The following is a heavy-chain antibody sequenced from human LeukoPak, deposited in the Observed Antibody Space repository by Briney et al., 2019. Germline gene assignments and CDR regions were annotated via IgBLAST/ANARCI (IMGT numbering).Heavy chain of an antibody. CDR3: ATDRGWRTSGYYLYYFEY. V-gene: IGHV3-7*01. D-gene: IGHD3-3*01. Sequence: GGSLRLSCAASGLSFNYYGMHWVRQAPGKGLEWVASIKHDGSEKYYVDSVRGRFTISRDNTMNSLYLQMSSLRAEDTAVYYCATDRGWRTSGYYLYYFEYWGQGTLVTFSS. CDR1: GLSFNYYG. CDR2: IKHDGSEK. J-gene: IGHJ4*02.